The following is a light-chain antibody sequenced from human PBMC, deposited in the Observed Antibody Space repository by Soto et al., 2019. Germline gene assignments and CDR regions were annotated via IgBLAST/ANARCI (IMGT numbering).Light chain of an antibody. CDR3: QHYNSYSEA. Sequence: DIQMTQSPSSLSASVGHRVTITCLASQTISSWLAWYQQKPGKAPKLLIYKASTLKSGVPSRFSGSGSGTEFTLTISSLQPDDFATYYCQHYNSYSEAFGQGTKVDIK. J-gene: IGKJ1*01. CDR1: QTISSW. V-gene: IGKV1-5*03. CDR2: KAS.